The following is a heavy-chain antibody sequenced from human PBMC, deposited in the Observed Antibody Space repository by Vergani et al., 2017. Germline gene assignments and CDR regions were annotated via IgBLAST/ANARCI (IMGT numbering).Heavy chain of an antibody. V-gene: IGHV3-48*01. Sequence: EVQLVESGGGLVQPGGSLRLSGEASGFTFSSYSMNGVRQAPGKGLEWVSYISSSSSTIYYADSEKGRFTISRDNAKNSLYLQMNSLRAEDTAVYYCARDHAVAGLDYWGQGTLVTVSS. J-gene: IGHJ4*02. CDR3: ARDHAVAGLDY. D-gene: IGHD6-19*01. CDR2: ISSSSSTI. CDR1: GFTFSSYS.